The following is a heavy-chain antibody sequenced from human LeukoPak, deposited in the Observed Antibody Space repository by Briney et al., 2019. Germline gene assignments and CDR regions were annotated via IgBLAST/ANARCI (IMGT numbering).Heavy chain of an antibody. CDR2: SGSGGST. V-gene: IGHV3-23*01. CDR3: AKAPSVVVTDIQGDY. J-gene: IGHJ4*02. D-gene: IGHD2-21*02. Sequence: SGSGGSTYYADSVKGRFTISRDNSKNTLYLQMNSLRAEDTAVYYCAKAPSVVVTDIQGDYWGQGTLVTVSS.